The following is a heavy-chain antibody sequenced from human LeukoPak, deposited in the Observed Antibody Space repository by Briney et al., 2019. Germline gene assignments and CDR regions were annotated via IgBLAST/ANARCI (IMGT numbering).Heavy chain of an antibody. Sequence: AGGSLRLSCAASGFTFSSYAMSWVRQAPGKGLEWVSGISGSGGSTYYADSVKGRFTISRDNSKNTLYLQMNSLRAEDTAVYYCARTFRDGYADYWGQGTLVTVSS. CDR2: ISGSGGST. CDR1: GFTFSSYA. CDR3: ARTFRDGYADY. V-gene: IGHV3-23*01. J-gene: IGHJ4*02. D-gene: IGHD5-24*01.